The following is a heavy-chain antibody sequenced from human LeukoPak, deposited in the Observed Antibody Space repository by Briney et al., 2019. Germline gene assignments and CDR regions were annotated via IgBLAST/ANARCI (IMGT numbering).Heavy chain of an antibody. CDR1: GFTFTDYY. V-gene: IGHV3-11*01. CDR2: ISSSSATI. CDR3: ARDSYDYVWGSYRYNIDS. J-gene: IGHJ4*02. D-gene: IGHD3-16*02. Sequence: GGSLRLSCAASGFTFTDYYMSWVRQAPGKGLEWVSCISSSSATIYYADSVKGRFTISRDNARNSLYLQMNSLRAEDTALYYCARDSYDYVWGSYRYNIDSWGQGTLVTVSS.